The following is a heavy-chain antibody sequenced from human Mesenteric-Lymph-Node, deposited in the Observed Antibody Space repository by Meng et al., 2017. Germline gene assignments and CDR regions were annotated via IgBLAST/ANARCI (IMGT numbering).Heavy chain of an antibody. CDR1: VDSFSSYA. CDR3: ARGDVGYCSGGSCYYFQH. D-gene: IGHD2-15*01. V-gene: IGHV1-69*06. CDR2: IIPIFDTS. J-gene: IGHJ1*01. Sequence: SVNVACKASVDSFSSYAIRWVRQAPGQGLEWMGGIIPIFDTSDYAQKFQGRITITADKSARTAYMELSSVRSEDTAVYYCARGDVGYCSGGSCYYFQHWGQGTLVTVSS.